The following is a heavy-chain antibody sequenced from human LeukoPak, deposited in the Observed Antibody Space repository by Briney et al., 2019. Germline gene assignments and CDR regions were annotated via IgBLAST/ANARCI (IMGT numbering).Heavy chain of an antibody. V-gene: IGHV3-74*01. CDR1: GFTFTNYW. Sequence: GSLRLSCAVSGFTFTNYWMHWVRQVPGKGLVWVSRINTDGRSTSYADSVKGRFTISRDNSKKTLYLQMNSLRAEDTAIYYCARSAPYCDGGSCYSPGPFDIWGQGTMVTVSS. J-gene: IGHJ3*02. CDR3: ARSAPYCDGGSCYSPGPFDI. D-gene: IGHD2-15*01. CDR2: INTDGRST.